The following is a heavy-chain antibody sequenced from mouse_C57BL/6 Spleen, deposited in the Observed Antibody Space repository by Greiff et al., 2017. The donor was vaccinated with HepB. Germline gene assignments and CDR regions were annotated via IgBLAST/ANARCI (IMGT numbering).Heavy chain of an antibody. D-gene: IGHD2-1*01. CDR2: IDPSDSYT. J-gene: IGHJ4*01. V-gene: IGHV1-50*01. CDR1: GYTFTSYW. Sequence: VQLQQPGAELVKPGASVKLSCKASGYTFTSYWMQWVKQRPGQGLEWIGEIDPSDSYTNYNQKFKGKATLTVDTSSSTAYMQLSSLTSEDSAVYYCARRRNSYAMDYWGQGTSVTVSS. CDR3: ARRRNSYAMDY.